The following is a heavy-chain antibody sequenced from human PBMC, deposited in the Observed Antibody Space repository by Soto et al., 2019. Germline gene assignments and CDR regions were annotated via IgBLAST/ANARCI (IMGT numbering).Heavy chain of an antibody. CDR1: GYTFTSYA. CDR2: INAGNGNT. CDR3: ARSLTHVPSTSFDY. Sequence: AAVKVSCKASGYTFTSYAMHWVRQAPGQRLEWMGWINAGNGNTKYSQKFQGRVTITRDTSASTAYMELSSLRSEDTAVYYCARSLTHVPSTSFDYWGQGTLVTVSS. V-gene: IGHV1-3*01. D-gene: IGHD6-6*01. J-gene: IGHJ4*02.